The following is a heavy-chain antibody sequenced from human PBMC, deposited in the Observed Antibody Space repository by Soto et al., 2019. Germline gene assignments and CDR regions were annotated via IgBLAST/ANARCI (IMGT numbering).Heavy chain of an antibody. Sequence: QVQLQESGPGLVKPSETLSLTCTVSGGSITNYYCSWFRQPPGKGLEWIGYINYDGYSAYNLSLKRRVPLSVDTSKTQFSLMLESVTATDTAVYYCARHGFGPLHDLVDVWGQGTTVIVSS. V-gene: IGHV4-59*08. J-gene: IGHJ6*02. CDR1: GGSITNYY. CDR2: INYDGYS. D-gene: IGHD3-10*01. CDR3: ARHGFGPLHDLVDV.